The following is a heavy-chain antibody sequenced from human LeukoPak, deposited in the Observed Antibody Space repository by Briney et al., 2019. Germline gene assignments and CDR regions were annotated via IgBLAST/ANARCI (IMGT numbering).Heavy chain of an antibody. CDR1: GFTFDDYA. V-gene: IGHV3-9*01. D-gene: IGHD3-22*01. Sequence: PGGSLRLSCAASGFTFDDYAMHWVRQAPGKGLEWVSGISWNGGSIGYADSVKGRFTISRDNAENSLYLLMNSLRAEDTASYYCAKDYRYDSSGSFDYWGQGTLVTVSS. CDR2: ISWNGGSI. J-gene: IGHJ4*02. CDR3: AKDYRYDSSGSFDY.